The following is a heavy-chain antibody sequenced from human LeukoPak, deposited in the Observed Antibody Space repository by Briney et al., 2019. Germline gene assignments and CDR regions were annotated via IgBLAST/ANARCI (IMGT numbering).Heavy chain of an antibody. D-gene: IGHD3-10*02. CDR2: INPDGSIT. CDR1: GFTFSNYW. Sequence: GGSLRLSCAASGFTFSNYWMHWVRQDPGKGLVWVSLINPDGSITNYADSVKGGFTISRDNAKNSLYMQMNSLRAEDTAVYYCAELGIPMIGGVWGKGTTVTISS. CDR3: AELGIPMIGGV. V-gene: IGHV3-74*01. J-gene: IGHJ6*04.